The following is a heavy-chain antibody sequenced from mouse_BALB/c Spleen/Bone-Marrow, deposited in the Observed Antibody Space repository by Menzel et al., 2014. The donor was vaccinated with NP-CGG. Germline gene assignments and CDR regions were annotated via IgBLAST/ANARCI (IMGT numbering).Heavy chain of an antibody. D-gene: IGHD1-2*01. J-gene: IGHJ4*01. Sequence: EVQGEESGGGLVKPGGSLKLSCAASGFTFSSYAMSWVRQSPEKRLEWVAEISSGGSYTYYPDTVTGRSTISRDNAKNTLYLEMSSLRSEDTAMYYCARDHYGCCTMDYWGQGTPVTVSS. CDR2: ISSGGSYT. CDR3: ARDHYGCCTMDY. V-gene: IGHV5-9-4*01. CDR1: GFTFSSYA.